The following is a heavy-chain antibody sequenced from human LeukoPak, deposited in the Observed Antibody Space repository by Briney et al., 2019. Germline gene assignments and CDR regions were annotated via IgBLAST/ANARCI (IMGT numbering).Heavy chain of an antibody. Sequence: SETLSLTCTVSGGSISSGDYYWSWIRQHPGKGLEWIVYIYYTGSTYYNPSLKSRLIISLDTSKNQFSLRLNSVTAADTAVYYCARAPLQTYYYDSSGYNFDYWGQGTLVTVSS. CDR2: IYYTGST. CDR1: GGSISSGDYY. CDR3: ARAPLQTYYYDSSGYNFDY. V-gene: IGHV4-31*03. J-gene: IGHJ4*02. D-gene: IGHD3-22*01.